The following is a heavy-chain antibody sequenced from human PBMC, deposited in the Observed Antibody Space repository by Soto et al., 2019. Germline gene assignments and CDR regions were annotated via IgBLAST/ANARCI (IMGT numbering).Heavy chain of an antibody. D-gene: IGHD2-2*01. CDR2: ISSSSSYI. CDR3: ARDRKYQLLFGYYYYGMDV. CDR1: GFTFSSYS. J-gene: IGHJ6*02. V-gene: IGHV3-21*01. Sequence: GGSLRLSCAASGFTFSSYSMNWVRQAPGKGLEWVSSISSSSSYIYYADSVKGRFTISRDNAKNSLYLQMNSLRAEDTAVYYCARDRKYQLLFGYYYYGMDVWGQGTTVTVSS.